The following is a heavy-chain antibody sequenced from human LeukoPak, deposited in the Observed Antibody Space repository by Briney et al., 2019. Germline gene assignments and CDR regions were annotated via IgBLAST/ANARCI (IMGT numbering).Heavy chain of an antibody. J-gene: IGHJ4*02. Sequence: PSETLSLTCTASGGSISSGGYYWSWIRQHPGKGLEWIGYIYYSGSTYYNPSHKSRVTISVDTSKNQFSLKLSSVTAADTAVYYCARDRGPYSGYDSYYFDYWGQGTLVTVSS. V-gene: IGHV4-31*03. CDR2: IYYSGST. CDR1: GGSISSGGYY. CDR3: ARDRGPYSGYDSYYFDY. D-gene: IGHD5-12*01.